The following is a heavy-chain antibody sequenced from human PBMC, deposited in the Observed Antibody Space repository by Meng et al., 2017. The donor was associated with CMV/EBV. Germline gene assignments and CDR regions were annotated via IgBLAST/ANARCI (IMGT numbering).Heavy chain of an antibody. CDR2: INSDGSTT. Sequence: GGSLRLSCAASGFTFGSYWMHWVRQAPGKGLVWVSRINSDGSTTTYADSVKGRFTISRDNAKNTLYLQMNSLRAEDTALYYCARDGDYSNSLPTKFDPWGQGTLVTVSS. D-gene: IGHD6-6*01. J-gene: IGHJ5*02. CDR3: ARDGDYSNSLPTKFDP. CDR1: GFTFGSYW. V-gene: IGHV3-74*03.